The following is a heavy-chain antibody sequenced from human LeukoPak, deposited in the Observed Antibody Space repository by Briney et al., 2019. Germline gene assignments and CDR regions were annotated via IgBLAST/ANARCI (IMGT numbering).Heavy chain of an antibody. D-gene: IGHD4-17*01. Sequence: GGSLRLSCAASGFTFSSYWMSWVRQAPGKGLEWVANIKQDGSAKYFVASVKGRLTISRDNAKNSLYLQMDNLRAEDTAVYYCARYVGVDGDYVFDYWGQGTLVPVSS. CDR3: ARYVGVDGDYVFDY. J-gene: IGHJ4*02. CDR2: IKQDGSAK. CDR1: GFTFSSYW. V-gene: IGHV3-7*01.